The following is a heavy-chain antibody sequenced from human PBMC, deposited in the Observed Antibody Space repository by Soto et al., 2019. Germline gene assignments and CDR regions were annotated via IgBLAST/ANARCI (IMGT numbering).Heavy chain of an antibody. CDR1: GYTLTNYA. CDR3: ARDCPGGGCFCIY. Sequence: ASVKVSCKASGYTLTNYAISWVRQAPGQGPEWMGWINTYNGNSNYAQKFQGRVTMTTDTSTNTAYMELRSLTSDDTAVYYCARDCPGGGCFCIYWGQGPLVTVSS. D-gene: IGHD2-15*01. CDR2: INTYNGNS. V-gene: IGHV1-18*01. J-gene: IGHJ4*02.